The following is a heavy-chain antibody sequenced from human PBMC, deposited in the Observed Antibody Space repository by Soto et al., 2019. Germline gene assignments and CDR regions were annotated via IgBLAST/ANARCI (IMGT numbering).Heavy chain of an antibody. J-gene: IGHJ4*02. CDR2: IVPMNGSP. CDR3: SFAPYWTYPLTRY. Sequence: VSCKAYGVKFYISAIDWVRRAPGQGLEWMGGIVPMNGSPKYAQEFLGRVTISADASATTAYMDLSGLKSEDTAVYYCSFAPYWTYPLTRYWGRGTQVTVSS. CDR1: GVKFYISA. D-gene: IGHD2-15*01. V-gene: IGHV1-69*01.